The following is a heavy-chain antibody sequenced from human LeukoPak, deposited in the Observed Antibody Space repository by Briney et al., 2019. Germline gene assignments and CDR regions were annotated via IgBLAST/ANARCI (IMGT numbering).Heavy chain of an antibody. D-gene: IGHD2-21*01. CDR2: ISSSSSYI. V-gene: IGHV3-21*01. Sequence: GGSLRLSCAASGFTFSSYSMNWVRQAPGKGLEWVSSISSSSSYIYYADSVKGRFTISRDNAKNSLYLQMNSLRAEDTAVYYCARDYVATRQGPQYYFDYWGQGTLVTVSS. J-gene: IGHJ4*02. CDR1: GFTFSSYS. CDR3: ARDYVATRQGPQYYFDY.